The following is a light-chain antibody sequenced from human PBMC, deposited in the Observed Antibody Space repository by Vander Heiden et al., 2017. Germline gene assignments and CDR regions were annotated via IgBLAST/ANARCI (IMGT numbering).Light chain of an antibody. J-gene: IGKJ1*01. CDR2: AAS. CDR1: QSISSY. Sequence: DIQMTQSPSSLSASVGDRVTITCRASQSISSYLNWYQQQPGKAPKLLIYAASSLQSGVPSRLSGSGSGADFTLTISSLQPEDFATYYCQQSYSTVWTFGQGTKVEIK. V-gene: IGKV1-39*01. CDR3: QQSYSTVWT.